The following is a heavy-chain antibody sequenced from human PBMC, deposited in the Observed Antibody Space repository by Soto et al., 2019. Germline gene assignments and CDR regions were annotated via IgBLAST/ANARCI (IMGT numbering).Heavy chain of an antibody. CDR3: ARTYYDILTGYYYYFDY. V-gene: IGHV1-18*01. Sequence: QVQLVQSGAEVKKPGASVKVSCKASGYTITSYGISWVRQAPGQGLEWMGWISAYNGNTNYAQKLQGRVTMTTDTSXSXTYMELRSLRSDDTAVYYCARTYYDILTGYYYYFDYWGQGTLVTVSS. CDR2: ISAYNGNT. D-gene: IGHD3-9*01. J-gene: IGHJ4*02. CDR1: GYTITSYG.